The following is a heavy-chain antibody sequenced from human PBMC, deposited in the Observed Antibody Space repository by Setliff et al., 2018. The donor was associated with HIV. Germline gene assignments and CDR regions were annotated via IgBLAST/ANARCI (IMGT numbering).Heavy chain of an antibody. CDR1: GYTFTNFG. J-gene: IGHJ5*02. V-gene: IGHV1-18*01. Sequence: ASVKVSCKASGYTFTNFGITWVRQVPGQGLEWMGWVNTNNDKTNYAQKFQGRVTVTTDRSTKTAYLDLGSLRPDDTAVYYCASDLYTSGWPNWFDPWGPGTLVTVSS. CDR2: VNTNNDKT. CDR3: ASDLYTSGWPNWFDP. D-gene: IGHD6-19*01.